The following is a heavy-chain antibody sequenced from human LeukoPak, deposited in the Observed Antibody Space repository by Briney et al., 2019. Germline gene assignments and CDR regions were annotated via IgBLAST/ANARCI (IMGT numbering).Heavy chain of an antibody. CDR2: INHSGST. CDR1: GGSFSGYY. V-gene: IGHV4-34*01. D-gene: IGHD5-18*01. Sequence: PSETLSLTCAVYGGSFSGYYWIWIRQPPGKGLEWIGEINHSGSTNYNPSLKSRVTISVDTSKNQFSLKLSSVTAADTAVYYCARGRGYSYGPPGYWGQGTLVTVSS. CDR3: ARGRGYSYGPPGY. J-gene: IGHJ4*02.